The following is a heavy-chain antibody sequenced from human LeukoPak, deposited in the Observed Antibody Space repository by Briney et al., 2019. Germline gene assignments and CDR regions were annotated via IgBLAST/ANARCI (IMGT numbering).Heavy chain of an antibody. CDR1: GYNFSGHY. J-gene: IGHJ4*02. Sequence: ASLKVSCKASGYNFSGHYMHWVRQAPGQGLEWMGWIKPSDGDTNYAQNFQGRVTMTRDTSIGTAYMELSSLRSDDTAVYYCASPPLSSAMYYAHWGQGTLVTVSS. CDR3: ASPPLSSAMYYAH. CDR2: IKPSDGDT. D-gene: IGHD1-26*01. V-gene: IGHV1-2*02.